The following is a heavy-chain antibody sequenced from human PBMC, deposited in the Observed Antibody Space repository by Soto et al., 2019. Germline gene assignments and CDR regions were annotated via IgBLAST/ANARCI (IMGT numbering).Heavy chain of an antibody. CDR1: GFTFDDYA. J-gene: IGHJ6*03. D-gene: IGHD3-9*01. CDR3: AKDIAGYDILTSQTYMDV. CDR2: ISWNSGSI. V-gene: IGHV3-9*01. Sequence: SLKISCAASGFTFDDYAMHWVRQAPGKGLEWVSGISWNSGSIGYADSVKGRFTISRDNAKNSLYLQMNSLRAEDTALYYCAKDIAGYDILTSQTYMDVWGKGTTVTVSS.